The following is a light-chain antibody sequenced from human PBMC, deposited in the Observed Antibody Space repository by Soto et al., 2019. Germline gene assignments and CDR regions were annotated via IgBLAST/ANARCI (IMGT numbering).Light chain of an antibody. J-gene: IGKJ3*01. V-gene: IGKV3-11*01. Sequence: EIVLTQSPATLSLSPGERATLSCRASQSVGSYLAWYQQKPGQAPRLLIYDASNRAPGIPARFSGSGSGTDFTLTISSLEPEDFAVYYCQVRSNWPPIFTFGPGTKVDSK. CDR2: DAS. CDR3: QVRSNWPPIFT. CDR1: QSVGSY.